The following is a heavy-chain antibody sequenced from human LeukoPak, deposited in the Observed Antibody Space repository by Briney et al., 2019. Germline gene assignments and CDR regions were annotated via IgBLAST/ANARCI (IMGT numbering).Heavy chain of an antibody. CDR2: INHSGST. CDR3: ARGTHGDYHDY. V-gene: IGHV4-34*01. J-gene: IGHJ4*02. Sequence: PSETLSLTCAVYGGSFSGYYWSWIRQPPGKGLEWIGEINHSGSTNYNASLKSRVTISVDTSKNQFSLKLSSVTAADTAVYYCARGTHGDYHDYWGQGTLVTVSS. D-gene: IGHD4-17*01. CDR1: GGSFSGYY.